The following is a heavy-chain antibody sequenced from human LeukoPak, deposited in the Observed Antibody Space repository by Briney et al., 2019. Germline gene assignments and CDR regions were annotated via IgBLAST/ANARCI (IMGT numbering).Heavy chain of an antibody. V-gene: IGHV1-8*01. CDR3: ARDRRVPSNWNYYYYYMDV. J-gene: IGHJ6*03. Sequence: ASVKVSCKASGYDFSRYDINWVRLAPGQGLEWMGWMNPNNGDTDYAQNFQGRVTMTRDTSMSTAYMELSSLRSEDTALYYCARDRRVPSNWNYYYYYMDVWGKGTTVTVSS. CDR2: MNPNNGDT. D-gene: IGHD1-20*01. CDR1: GYDFSRYD.